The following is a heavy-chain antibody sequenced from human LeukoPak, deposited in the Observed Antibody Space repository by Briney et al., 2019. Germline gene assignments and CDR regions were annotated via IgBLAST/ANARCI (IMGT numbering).Heavy chain of an antibody. CDR1: GFTFSSYG. CDR3: ARDTASGY. Sequence: GRSLRLSCAASGFTFSSYGMHWVRQAPGKGLEWVSVIYSGGSTYYADSVKGRFTISRDNSKNTLYLQMNSLRAEDTAVYYCARDTASGYWGQGTLVTVSS. CDR2: IYSGGST. J-gene: IGHJ4*02. V-gene: IGHV3-NL1*01. D-gene: IGHD5-18*01.